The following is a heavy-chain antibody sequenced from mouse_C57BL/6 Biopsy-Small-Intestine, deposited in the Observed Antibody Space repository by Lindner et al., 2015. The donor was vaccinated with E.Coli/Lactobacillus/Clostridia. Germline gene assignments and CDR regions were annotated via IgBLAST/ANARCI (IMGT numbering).Heavy chain of an antibody. CDR3: ARDVDVEIVATIWTHDAFDI. V-gene: IGHV1-64*01. Sequence: CKASGYMFTSYYIHWVRQAPGQGLEWMGMINPSGGHTTYAQKFKGRVIMTSDTSTNTVYMEVSSLKSEDTAVYYCARDVDVEIVATIWTHDAFDIWGQGTTVTVSS. CDR1: GYMFTSYY. CDR2: INPSGGHT. D-gene: IGHD1-1*01. J-gene: IGHJ1*01.